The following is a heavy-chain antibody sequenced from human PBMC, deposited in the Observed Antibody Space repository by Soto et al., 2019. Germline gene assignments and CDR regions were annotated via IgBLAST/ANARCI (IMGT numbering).Heavy chain of an antibody. Sequence: QVQLQESGPGLVKPSETLSLTCTVSGGSISSYYWSWIRQPPGKGLEWIGYIYYSGSTNYNPSLKSRVTISVDTYKNQFSLKLSSVTAADTAVYYCARGVLYGNKAGDWFDPWGQGTLVTVSS. CDR2: IYYSGST. J-gene: IGHJ5*02. CDR3: ARGVLYGNKAGDWFDP. CDR1: GGSISSYY. D-gene: IGHD3-16*01. V-gene: IGHV4-59*01.